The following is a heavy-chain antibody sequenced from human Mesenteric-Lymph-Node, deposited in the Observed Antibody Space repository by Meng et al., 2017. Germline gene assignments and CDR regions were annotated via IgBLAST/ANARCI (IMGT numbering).Heavy chain of an antibody. V-gene: IGHV4-59*12. CDR1: GDSISSYY. J-gene: IGHJ4*02. D-gene: IGHD3-22*01. Sequence: SETLSLTCTVSGDSISSYYWNWIRQPPGKGLEWIGYIHNSGSTKYNPSLKSRVTMSVDTSKNQFSLKLSSVTAADTAVYYCARASDSSGYLLVYWGQGTLVTVSS. CDR3: ARASDSSGYLLVY. CDR2: IHNSGST.